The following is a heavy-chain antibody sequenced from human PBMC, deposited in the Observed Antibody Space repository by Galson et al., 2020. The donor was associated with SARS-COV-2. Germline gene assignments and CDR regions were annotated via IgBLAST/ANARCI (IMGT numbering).Heavy chain of an antibody. J-gene: IGHJ6*02. V-gene: IGHV3-9*01. CDR3: AKDVRGLTVFSYYYYGMDV. CDR2: ISWNSGNI. D-gene: IGHD3-9*01. Sequence: SLKISCAASGFTFDVYAMHWVRQAPGQGLEWVSSISWNSGNIGYADSVKGRFTISRDNAKNSLYLQMNSLRAEATALYYCAKDVRGLTVFSYYYYGMDVLGQGTPVTVSS. CDR1: GFTFDVYA.